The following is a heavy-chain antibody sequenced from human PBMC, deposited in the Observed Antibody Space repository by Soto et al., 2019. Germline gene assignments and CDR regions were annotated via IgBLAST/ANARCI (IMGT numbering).Heavy chain of an antibody. CDR2: NSYDGSNK. J-gene: IGHJ4*02. Sequence: QVQLVESGGGVVQPGRSLRLSCAASGFSFSSFGMHWVRQAPGKGLEWVAFNSYDGSNKYYADSVKGRFTISRDSSEKTLYLQMNSLRPEDMAVYYCAKALGELSPESYDYWGQGTLVTVSS. CDR3: AKALGELSPESYDY. V-gene: IGHV3-30*18. D-gene: IGHD3-16*02. CDR1: GFSFSSFG.